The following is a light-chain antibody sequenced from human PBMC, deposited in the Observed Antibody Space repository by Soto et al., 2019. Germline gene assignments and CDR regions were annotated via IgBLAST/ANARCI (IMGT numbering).Light chain of an antibody. V-gene: IGKV3-20*01. Sequence: EIVLTHSPGTLSLSPGEIATLPCRASQSVSSSYLAWYQQKSGQAPRLLIYGASSRATGIPDRFSGSGSGADFTLTISRLEPEDFAVYYCQQYGSSRTFGQGTKVDI. CDR1: QSVSSSY. CDR3: QQYGSSRT. J-gene: IGKJ1*01. CDR2: GAS.